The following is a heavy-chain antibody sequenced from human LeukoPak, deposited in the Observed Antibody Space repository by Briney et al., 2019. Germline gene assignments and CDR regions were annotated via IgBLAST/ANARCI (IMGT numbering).Heavy chain of an antibody. D-gene: IGHD1-14*01. J-gene: IGHJ6*04. V-gene: IGHV5-51*01. Sequence: GESLKISCKGSGYSFTSYWIGWVRPMPGKGLEWMGIIYPGDSDTRYSPSFQGQVTISADKSISTAYLQWSSLKASDTAMYYCARQTKPYYYYYGMDVWGKGTTVTVSS. CDR3: ARQTKPYYYYYGMDV. CDR1: GYSFTSYW. CDR2: IYPGDSDT.